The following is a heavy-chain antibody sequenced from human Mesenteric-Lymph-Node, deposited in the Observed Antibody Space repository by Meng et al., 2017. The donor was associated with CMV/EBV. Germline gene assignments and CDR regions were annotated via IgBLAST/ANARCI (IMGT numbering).Heavy chain of an antibody. Sequence: SCAASVVTFSSYSMNWVRQALGKGLEWVSSISSSSSYIYYADSVKGRFTISRDNAKNSLYLQMNSLRAEDTAVYYCARSIYEFSFDYWGQGTLVTVSS. D-gene: IGHD5/OR15-5a*01. CDR2: ISSSSSYI. V-gene: IGHV3-21*03. CDR1: VVTFSSYS. CDR3: ARSIYEFSFDY. J-gene: IGHJ4*02.